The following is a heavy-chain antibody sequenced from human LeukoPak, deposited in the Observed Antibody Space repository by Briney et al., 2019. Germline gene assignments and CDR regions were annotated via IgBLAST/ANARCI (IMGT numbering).Heavy chain of an antibody. CDR1: GFTFSSYA. D-gene: IGHD1-26*01. Sequence: GRSLRLSCAASGFTFSSYAMHWVRQAPGKGLEGVAVISYDGSNKYYADSVKGRFTISRDNSKNTLYLQMNSLRAEDTAVYYCARGVVGATNRGWFDPWGQGTLVIVSS. V-gene: IGHV3-30*04. CDR2: ISYDGSNK. CDR3: ARGVVGATNRGWFDP. J-gene: IGHJ5*02.